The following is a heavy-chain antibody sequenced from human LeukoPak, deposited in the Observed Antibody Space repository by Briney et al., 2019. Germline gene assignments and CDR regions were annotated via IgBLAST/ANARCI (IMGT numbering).Heavy chain of an antibody. J-gene: IGHJ4*02. Sequence: PGGSLSLSCAPSGFTVSGNYVTWVRRAAGKSLEWVSTIYSHGTTYYADSVTGRITISRDSSKNTLYLQMNRVRAEDTAVYYCASGEWPQDYWGQGTLVTVSS. CDR1: GFTVSGNY. V-gene: IGHV3-53*01. CDR2: IYSHGTT. CDR3: ASGEWPQDY. D-gene: IGHD3-3*01.